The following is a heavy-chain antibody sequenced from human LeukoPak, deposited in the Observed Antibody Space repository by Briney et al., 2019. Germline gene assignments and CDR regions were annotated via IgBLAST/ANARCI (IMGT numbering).Heavy chain of an antibody. J-gene: IGHJ3*02. CDR2: MNPNSGNT. V-gene: IGHV1-8*03. D-gene: IGHD6-13*01. Sequence: ASVKVSCKASGYTFSNYEINWVRQASGQGLEWMGWMNPNSGNTGYAQRFQGRVTITRNTSISTAYMELSSLRSEDTAVYYCAWSSSWYSSAFDIWGQGTMVTVSS. CDR3: AWSSSWYSSAFDI. CDR1: GYTFSNYE.